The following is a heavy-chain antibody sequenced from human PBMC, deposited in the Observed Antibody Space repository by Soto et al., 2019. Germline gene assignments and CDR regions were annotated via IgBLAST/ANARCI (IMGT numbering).Heavy chain of an antibody. Sequence: SETLSLTCTVSNSSINSRYYWGWIRQPPGRGLEWIASIYHSGSTHYNPSLKSRATISVDTSNNQFSLRLSSVTAADTAVYYCARVGPYCGGDCYSPPPWGQGTLVTVSS. CDR3: ARVGPYCGGDCYSPPP. CDR1: NSSINSRYY. V-gene: IGHV4-38-2*02. J-gene: IGHJ5*02. CDR2: IYHSGST. D-gene: IGHD2-21*02.